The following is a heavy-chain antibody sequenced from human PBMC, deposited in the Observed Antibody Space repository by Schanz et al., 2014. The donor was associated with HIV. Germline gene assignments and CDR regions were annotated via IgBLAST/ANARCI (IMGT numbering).Heavy chain of an antibody. CDR2: VSDNGASA. D-gene: IGHD3-10*01. CDR1: GFTFSNYA. Sequence: EVQLVESGGGLVKPGGSLRLSCVGSGFTFSNYAMSWVRQAPGKGLEWVAGVSDNGASAYYADSVEGRFTISRDNSRNTVFLQMNSLRAEDTAVYYCARDRYYGSGSYYSYGMDVWGQGTMVTVSS. CDR3: ARDRYYGSGSYYSYGMDV. J-gene: IGHJ6*02. V-gene: IGHV3-23*04.